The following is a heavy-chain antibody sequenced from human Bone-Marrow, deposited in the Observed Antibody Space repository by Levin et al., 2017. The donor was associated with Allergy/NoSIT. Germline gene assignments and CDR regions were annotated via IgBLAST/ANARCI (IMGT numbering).Heavy chain of an antibody. V-gene: IGHV3-64D*06. Sequence: PGGSLRLSCSASGFSFTNYAMHWVRQASGKGLEHISAINDNGGATYVADSVKGRFTISRDNSKNTLYLQTSSLRPEDTAKYYCVKGASYYYGSGSSLIDHWGRGTQVTVSS. D-gene: IGHD3-10*01. CDR2: INDNGGAT. CDR3: VKGASYYYGSGSSLIDH. J-gene: IGHJ4*02. CDR1: GFSFTNYA.